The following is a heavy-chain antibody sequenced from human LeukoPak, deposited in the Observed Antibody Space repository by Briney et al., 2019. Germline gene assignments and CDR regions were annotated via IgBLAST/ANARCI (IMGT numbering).Heavy chain of an antibody. V-gene: IGHV3-30*02. CDR2: IQNDGNDK. J-gene: IGHJ5*02. CDR3: ARAVTWIDP. CDR1: GLTFSTYG. Sequence: GGSLRLSCAASGLTFSTYGMHWVRQAPGKGLEWVAFIQNDGNDKYYADSVKGRFTISKDNSKNTVDLQMNGLRAEDTAVYYCARAVTWIDPWGQGTPVIVYS.